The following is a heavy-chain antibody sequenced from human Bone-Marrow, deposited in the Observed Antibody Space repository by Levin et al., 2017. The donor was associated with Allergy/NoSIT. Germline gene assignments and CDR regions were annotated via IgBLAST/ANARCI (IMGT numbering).Heavy chain of an antibody. CDR2: INSDGSST. Sequence: GGSLRLSCVGSGLTFSNYWMHWVRQAPGKGLEWVSHINSDGSSTTYADSVKGRFTISRDNAKNTLYLQMNSLRVEDTAIYYCTGVTDFDYWGQGTLVTVSS. CDR3: TGVTDFDY. CDR1: GLTFSNYW. D-gene: IGHD2-21*02. V-gene: IGHV3-74*01. J-gene: IGHJ4*02.